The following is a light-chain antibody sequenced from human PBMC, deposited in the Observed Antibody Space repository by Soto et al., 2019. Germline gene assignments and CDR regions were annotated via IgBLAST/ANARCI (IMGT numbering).Light chain of an antibody. CDR2: SNN. V-gene: IGLV1-47*02. Sequence: QLVLTQPPSASGTPGQRVTISCSGSSSNIGSNYVYWYQQLPGTAPKLLIYSNNQRPSGVPDRFSGSKSGTSASLAISGLRSEDEADYYCAAWDDSLSCLVFGGGTKVTVL. CDR3: AAWDDSLSCLV. CDR1: SSNIGSNY. J-gene: IGLJ2*01.